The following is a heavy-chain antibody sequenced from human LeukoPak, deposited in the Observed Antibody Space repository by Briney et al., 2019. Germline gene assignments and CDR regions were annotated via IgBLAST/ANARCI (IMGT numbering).Heavy chain of an antibody. CDR2: ISGSGGST. D-gene: IGHD3-22*01. CDR1: GFTFSSYA. V-gene: IGHV3-23*01. CDR3: AKEGDSSGYSRYFDY. Sequence: PGGPLRLSCAASGFTFSSYAMSWVCQAPGKGLEWVSAISGSGGSTYYADSVKGRFTISRDNSKNTLYLQMNSLRAEDTAVYYCAKEGDSSGYSRYFDYWGQGTLVTVSS. J-gene: IGHJ4*02.